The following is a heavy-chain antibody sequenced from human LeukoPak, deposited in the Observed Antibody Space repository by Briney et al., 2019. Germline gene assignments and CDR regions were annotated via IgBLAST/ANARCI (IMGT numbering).Heavy chain of an antibody. CDR2: IYYTGST. CDR3: ARRTGYYDGFDY. D-gene: IGHD3/OR15-3a*01. Sequence: AETLSLTCTVSDGSISSYYWSWIRQPPGKGLEWIGYIYYTGSTNYNPSLKSRVTISVDTSKNQFSLKLSSVTAADTAVYYCARRTGYYDGFDYWGQGPLATVSS. V-gene: IGHV4-59*01. J-gene: IGHJ4*02. CDR1: DGSISSYY.